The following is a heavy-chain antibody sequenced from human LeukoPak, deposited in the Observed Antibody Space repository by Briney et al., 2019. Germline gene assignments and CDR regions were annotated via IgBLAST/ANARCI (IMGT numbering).Heavy chain of an antibody. Sequence: GSLRLSCAASEFSVGSNYMTWVRQAPGKGLEWVSLIYSGGSTYYADSVKGRFTISRDNAKNSLYLQMNSLKTEDTAVYYCNSGGDVLLWFGELDLGIDAFDIWGQGTMVTVSS. CDR3: NSGGDVLLWFGELDLGIDAFDI. D-gene: IGHD3-10*01. CDR2: IYSGGST. J-gene: IGHJ3*02. V-gene: IGHV3-66*01. CDR1: EFSVGSNY.